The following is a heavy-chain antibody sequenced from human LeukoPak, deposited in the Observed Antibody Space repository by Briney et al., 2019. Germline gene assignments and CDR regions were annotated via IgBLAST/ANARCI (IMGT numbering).Heavy chain of an antibody. V-gene: IGHV4-59*08. CDR3: ARADLYGGNPFDAFDI. CDR2: IYYSGST. CDR1: GGSISNYY. D-gene: IGHD4-23*01. Sequence: SETLSLTCSVSGGSISNYYWSWIRQPPGKGLEWIGYIYYSGSTNYNPSLKSRATISVDTSKNQFSLKLSSVTAADTAIYHCARADLYGGNPFDAFDIWGQGTMVTVSS. J-gene: IGHJ3*02.